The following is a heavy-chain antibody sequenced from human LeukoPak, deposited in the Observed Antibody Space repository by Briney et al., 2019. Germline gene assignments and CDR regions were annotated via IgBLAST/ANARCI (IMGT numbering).Heavy chain of an antibody. D-gene: IGHD5-12*01. CDR1: GFTFSSYG. V-gene: IGHV3-30*18. CDR2: ISYDGSNK. J-gene: IGHJ6*04. Sequence: QPGGSLRLSCAASGFTFSSYGMHWVRQAPGKGLEWVAVISYDGSNKYYADSVKGRFTISRDNSKNTLYLQMNSLRAEDTAVYYCAKAAALRRGYSGYDARCDSRPGSCYSPTYYYYGMDVWGKGTTVTVSS. CDR3: AKAAALRRGYSGYDARCDSRPGSCYSPTYYYYGMDV.